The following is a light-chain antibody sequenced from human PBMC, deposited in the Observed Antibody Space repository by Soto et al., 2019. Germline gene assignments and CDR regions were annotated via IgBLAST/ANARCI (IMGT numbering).Light chain of an antibody. CDR3: QQYNIESPT. CDR1: QSISSW. J-gene: IGKJ1*01. V-gene: IGKV1-5*01. Sequence: DIQMTQSPSTMSASVGDRVTIPCRASQSISSWLDWYQQKPGKAPKLLIYDASSLESGVPSRFSGSGSGTEVTLTISSLQPDDFATYYCQQYNIESPTFGQGNKVEIK. CDR2: DAS.